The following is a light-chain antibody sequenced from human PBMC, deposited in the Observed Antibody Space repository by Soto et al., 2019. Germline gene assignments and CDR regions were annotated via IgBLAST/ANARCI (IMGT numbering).Light chain of an antibody. J-gene: IGKJ1*01. CDR3: HQYASSPQT. Sequence: EIVLTQSPGTLSLSPGERATLSCRASQSVAKNYLAWYQQEPGQAPRLLIYGPSSRATGIPDRFSGSGSGTXXXLXXXRLEPEDFAVYYCHQYASSPQTFGQGTKVEIK. CDR2: GPS. V-gene: IGKV3-20*01. CDR1: QSVAKNY.